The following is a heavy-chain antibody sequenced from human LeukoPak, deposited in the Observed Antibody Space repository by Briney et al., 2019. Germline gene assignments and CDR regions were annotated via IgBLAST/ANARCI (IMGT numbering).Heavy chain of an antibody. V-gene: IGHV3-30-3*01. CDR2: ISEDGSNK. CDR1: GFTFSSYV. CDR3: AREEIAATDTGWFDP. D-gene: IGHD6-13*01. J-gene: IGHJ5*02. Sequence: PGRSLRLSCAGTGFTFSSYVIHWVRQAPGKGLEWVAVISEDGSNKYYSDSVKGRFTISRDNSKNTLYLQMNSLRTEDTAMYYCAREEIAATDTGWFDPWGRGTLVTVSS.